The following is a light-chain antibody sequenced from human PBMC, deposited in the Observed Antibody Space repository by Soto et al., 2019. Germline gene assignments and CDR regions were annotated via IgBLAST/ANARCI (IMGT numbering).Light chain of an antibody. V-gene: IGLV2-14*03. Sequence: QSVLTQPASLSGSPGQSITISCTGTSSDVGGYNYVSWYQQHPGKAPRLMIYGVSNRPLGVSYRFSGSKSGNTASLTISGLPSEDEADYYCNSYASVNSPVLFGGGTKLTVL. CDR1: SSDVGGYNY. J-gene: IGLJ2*01. CDR2: GVS. CDR3: NSYASVNSPVL.